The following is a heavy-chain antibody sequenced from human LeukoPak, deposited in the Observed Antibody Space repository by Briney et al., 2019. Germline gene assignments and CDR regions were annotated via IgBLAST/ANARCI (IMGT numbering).Heavy chain of an antibody. Sequence: PSETLSLTCIVSGVSTTNGIYYWAWIRQSPGMGLEWIGSVHNVGSTYYNLSLRSRVTMSIDTSKNQFSLRLNSVTAADTAVYYCARHAEYNSGWHFYLDHWGQGILVTVSS. CDR3: ARHAEYNSGWHFYLDH. D-gene: IGHD6-19*01. J-gene: IGHJ4*02. CDR1: GVSTTNGIYY. CDR2: VHNVGST. V-gene: IGHV4-39*01.